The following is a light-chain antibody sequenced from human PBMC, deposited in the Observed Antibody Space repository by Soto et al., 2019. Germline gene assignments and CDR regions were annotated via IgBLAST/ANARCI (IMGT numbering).Light chain of an antibody. J-gene: IGLJ1*01. Sequence: QSVLTQPPSASGTPGQRVTISCSGSSSNIGSNTVNWYQQLPGTAPKLLIYSNNQRPSGVPDRFSGSKSGTSASLAISGLQFEDEADYYCAAWDDSPNGHYGLGTGTKVTVL. V-gene: IGLV1-44*01. CDR3: AAWDDSPNGHYG. CDR2: SNN. CDR1: SSNIGSNT.